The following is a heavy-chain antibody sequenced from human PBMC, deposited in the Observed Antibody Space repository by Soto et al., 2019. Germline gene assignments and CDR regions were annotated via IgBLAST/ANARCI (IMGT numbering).Heavy chain of an antibody. CDR3: ARGLLGCSGGSCYSSLAFDI. V-gene: IGHV4-39*07. D-gene: IGHD2-15*01. CDR2: IYYSENT. J-gene: IGHJ3*02. CDR1: GGSISSSSNH. Sequence: SETLSLTCTVSGGSISSSSNHWGWIRQPPGKGLEWIGNIYYSENTYYNPSLKSRVTISVDTSKNQFSLKLSSVTAADTAVYYCARGLLGCSGGSCYSSLAFDIWGQGTMVTVSS.